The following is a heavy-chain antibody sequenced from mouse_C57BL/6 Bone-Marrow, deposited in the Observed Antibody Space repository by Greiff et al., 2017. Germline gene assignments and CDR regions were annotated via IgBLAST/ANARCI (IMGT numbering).Heavy chain of an antibody. J-gene: IGHJ2*01. D-gene: IGHD2-3*01. V-gene: IGHV1-69*01. CDR3: ARCEGYDGYPGGYFDY. Sequence: QVQLQQPGAELVMPGASVKLSCKASGYNFTSYWMHWVKQRPGQGLEWIGEINPSDSYTNYNQKFKGKFTLTVDKSSSTAYMQLSSLTSEDSAVYDCARCEGYDGYPGGYFDYWGQGTTLTVSS. CDR1: GYNFTSYW. CDR2: INPSDSYT.